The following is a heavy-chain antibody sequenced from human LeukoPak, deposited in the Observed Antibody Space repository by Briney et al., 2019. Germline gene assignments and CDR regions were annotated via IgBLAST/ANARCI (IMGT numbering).Heavy chain of an antibody. Sequence: ASVKVSCKTSGYTFTGYYVHWVRQAPGQGLEWMGRINPNSGDTNYAQTFQGRVTMTRDTSISTAYMELSRLRSDDTAVYYCARDDCGGDCFPDYWGQGTLVTVSS. CDR2: INPNSGDT. CDR1: GYTFTGYY. V-gene: IGHV1-2*06. J-gene: IGHJ4*02. D-gene: IGHD2-21*02. CDR3: ARDDCGGDCFPDY.